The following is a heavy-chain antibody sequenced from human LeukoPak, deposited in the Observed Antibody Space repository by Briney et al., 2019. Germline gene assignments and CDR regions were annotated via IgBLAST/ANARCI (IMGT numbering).Heavy chain of an antibody. CDR3: ARSGSYYYYYYYMDV. CDR2: INWNGGST. J-gene: IGHJ6*03. V-gene: IGHV3-20*04. CDR1: GFSFSSYG. D-gene: IGHD3-10*01. Sequence: GGSLRLSCAASGFSFSSYGMHWVRQAPGKGLEWVSGINWNGGSTGYADSVKGRFTISRDNAKNSLYLQMNSLRAEDTALYYCARSGSYYYYYYYMDVWGKGTTVTVSS.